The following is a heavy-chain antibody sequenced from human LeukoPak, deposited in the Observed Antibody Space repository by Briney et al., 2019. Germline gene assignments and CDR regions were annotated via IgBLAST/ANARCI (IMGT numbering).Heavy chain of an antibody. CDR3: AKDGSSRWQDKCFQH. Sequence: GGSLRLSCAASGFTFTTYAMSWVRQAPGKGLEWVSSISASNDSTYYADSVKGRFTISRDYSKNTLYLQMNSLRAEDTALYSCAKDGSSRWQDKCFQHWGQGTLVTVSS. D-gene: IGHD6-13*01. CDR2: ISASNDST. J-gene: IGHJ1*01. V-gene: IGHV3-23*01. CDR1: GFTFTTYA.